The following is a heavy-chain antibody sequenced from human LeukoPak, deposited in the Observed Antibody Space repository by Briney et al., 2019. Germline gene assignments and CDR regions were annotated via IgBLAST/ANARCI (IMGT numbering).Heavy chain of an antibody. J-gene: IGHJ5*02. CDR2: IYYSGST. Sequence: SETLSLTCTVSGRSIRNFYWSWIRQPPGKGLEWIGYIYYSGSTNYNPSLKSRVTMSVDTSKNQFSLKLNSVTAADTAVYYCARNFQTWGQGTLVTVSS. V-gene: IGHV4-59*01. CDR3: ARNFQT. CDR1: GRSIRNFY.